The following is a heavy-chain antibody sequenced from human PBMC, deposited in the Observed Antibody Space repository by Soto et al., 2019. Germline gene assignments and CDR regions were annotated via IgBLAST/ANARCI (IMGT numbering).Heavy chain of an antibody. J-gene: IGHJ6*02. CDR1: GFTFSSYA. V-gene: IGHV3-23*01. CDR2: ISGSGGST. CDR3: ARDSDYKRFDWLFHGGYYYGMDV. D-gene: IGHD3-9*01. Sequence: PGGSLRLSCAASGFTFSSYAMSWVRQAPGKGLEWVSAISGSGGSTYYADSVKGRFTISRDNSKNTLYLQMNSLRAEDTAVYYCARDSDYKRFDWLFHGGYYYGMDVWGQGTTVTVSS.